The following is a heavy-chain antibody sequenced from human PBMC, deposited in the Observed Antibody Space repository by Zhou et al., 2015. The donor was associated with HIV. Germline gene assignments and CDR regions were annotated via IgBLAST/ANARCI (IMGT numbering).Heavy chain of an antibody. CDR3: ARDPRFPGELETGELPDY. Sequence: EQLVESGGGVVHPGRSLRLSCSASGFFFRGYGMHWVRQAPGKGLEWVAVIWPDGSDKYYVDSVKGRFTISRDNSWNTLYLEMNSLRVDDTAVYYCARDPRFPGELETGELPDYWGQGTLVTVSS. CDR1: GFFFRGYG. D-gene: IGHD1-7*01. V-gene: IGHV3-33*01. CDR2: IWPDGSDK. J-gene: IGHJ4*02.